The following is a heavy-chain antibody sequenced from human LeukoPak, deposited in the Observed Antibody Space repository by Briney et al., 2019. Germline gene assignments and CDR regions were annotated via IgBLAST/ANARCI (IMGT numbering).Heavy chain of an antibody. V-gene: IGHV3-23*01. CDR2: ISGSGGST. CDR3: AKGEYCSSTSCYGWAYYYYGMDV. Sequence: GGSLRLSCAASGFTFSSYSMNWVRQAPGKGLEWVSAISGSGGSTYYADSVKGRFTISRDNSKNTLYLQMNSLRAEDTAVYYCAKGEYCSSTSCYGWAYYYYGMDVWGQGTTVTVSS. D-gene: IGHD2-2*01. J-gene: IGHJ6*02. CDR1: GFTFSSYS.